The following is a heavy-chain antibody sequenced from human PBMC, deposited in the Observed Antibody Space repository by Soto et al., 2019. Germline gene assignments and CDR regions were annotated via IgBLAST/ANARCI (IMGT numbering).Heavy chain of an antibody. J-gene: IGHJ3*01. Sequence: SETLSLTCAVYGGSFSGYFWNWIRQTPGKGLEXIXXXNXNXXXNXXXXLKSRVTISLDMSKNQISLKLTSVTAADTAVYYCARGGSSDWQVAFDFWGQGTMVTVS. CDR1: GGSFSGYF. CDR3: ARGGSSDWQVAFDF. V-gene: IGHV4-34*01. D-gene: IGHD6-19*01. CDR2: XNXNXXX.